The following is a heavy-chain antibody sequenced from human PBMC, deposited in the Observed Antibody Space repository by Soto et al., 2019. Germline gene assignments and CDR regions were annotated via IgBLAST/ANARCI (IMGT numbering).Heavy chain of an antibody. J-gene: IGHJ6*02. Sequence: SETLSLTCTVSGGSISSSSYYWGWIRQPPGKGLEWIGSIYYSGSTYYNPSLKSRVTISVDKSKNQFSLKLSSVTAADTAVYYRARANYYYYSGMDVWGQGTTVTVSS. CDR1: GGSISSSSYY. CDR3: ARANYYYYSGMDV. V-gene: IGHV4-39*07. CDR2: IYYSGST.